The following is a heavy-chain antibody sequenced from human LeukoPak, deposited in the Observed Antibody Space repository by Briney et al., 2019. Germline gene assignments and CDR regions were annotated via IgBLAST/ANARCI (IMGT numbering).Heavy chain of an antibody. CDR1: GFTFSTYA. Sequence: GGSLRLSCAASGFTFSTYAMHWVHQAPGKGLEWVAVISYDGSSKYYADSVKGRFTISRDNAKNSLYLEMNSLRAEDTAVYYCARRKAFDIWGQGTMVTVSS. CDR2: ISYDGSSK. V-gene: IGHV3-30*04. CDR3: ARRKAFDI. J-gene: IGHJ3*02.